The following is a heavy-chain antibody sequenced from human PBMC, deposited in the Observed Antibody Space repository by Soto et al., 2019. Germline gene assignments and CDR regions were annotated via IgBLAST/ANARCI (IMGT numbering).Heavy chain of an antibody. CDR3: TKDRGGIYGGAYYFDY. CDR2: ISYDGSNK. Sequence: VQLVEFGGVVVQPGRSLRLSCAASGFTFSSYGMHWVRQAPGKGLEWGAVISYDGSNKYYVDSAKGRFTISRDNSKDTLEVHMKRLRPEDTAVYYCTKDRGGIYGGAYYFDYWGQGTLVSVS. CDR1: GFTFSSYG. J-gene: IGHJ4*02. D-gene: IGHD1-26*01. V-gene: IGHV3-30*18.